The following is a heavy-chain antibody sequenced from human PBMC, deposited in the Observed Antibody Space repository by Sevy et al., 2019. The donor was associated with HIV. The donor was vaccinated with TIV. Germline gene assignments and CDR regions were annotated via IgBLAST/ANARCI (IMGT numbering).Heavy chain of an antibody. CDR1: GGSISSSSYY. Sequence: SETLSLTCTVSGGSISSSSYYWGWIRQPPGKGLEWIGSIYYSGSTYYNPSLKSRVTISVDTSKNQFSLKLSSVTAADTAVYYCARRVVADTDGWFDPWGQGTLVTVSS. CDR2: IYYSGST. CDR3: ARRVVADTDGWFDP. D-gene: IGHD2-15*01. V-gene: IGHV4-39*01. J-gene: IGHJ5*02.